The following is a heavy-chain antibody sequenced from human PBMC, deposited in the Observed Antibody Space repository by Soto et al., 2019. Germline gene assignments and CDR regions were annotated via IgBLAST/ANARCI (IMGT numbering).Heavy chain of an antibody. D-gene: IGHD3-22*01. CDR3: AKDQFRGYYDSSGYYYGNWFDP. CDR1: GFTFSSYG. J-gene: IGHJ5*02. V-gene: IGHV3-30*18. Sequence: GGSLRLSCAASGFTFSSYGMHWVRQAPGKGLEWVAVISYDGSNKYYADSVKGRFTISRDNSKNTLYLQMNSLKAEDTAVYYCAKDQFRGYYDSSGYYYGNWFDPWGQGTLVTVSS. CDR2: ISYDGSNK.